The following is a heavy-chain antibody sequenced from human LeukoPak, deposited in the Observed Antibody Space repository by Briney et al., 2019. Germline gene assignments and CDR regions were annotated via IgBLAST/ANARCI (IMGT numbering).Heavy chain of an antibody. CDR3: APGTMTYDW. CDR2: INPKSGGT. D-gene: IGHD6-13*01. CDR1: GYTFTDYS. Sequence: ASVKVSCKASGYTFTDYSMHWVRQAPGQGLEWMGWINPKSGGTNYAQKFQGSVTMTRDTSIATTYMELSTLRSDDTAVYYCAPGTMTYDWWGQGTLVTVS. J-gene: IGHJ4*02. V-gene: IGHV1-2*02.